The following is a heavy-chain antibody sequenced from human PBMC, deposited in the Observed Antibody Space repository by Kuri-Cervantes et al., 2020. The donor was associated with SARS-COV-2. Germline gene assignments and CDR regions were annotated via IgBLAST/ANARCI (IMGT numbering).Heavy chain of an antibody. CDR3: ARDGTSRRIDY. V-gene: IGHV3-21*01. CDR2: ISSSSSYI. J-gene: IGHJ4*02. Sequence: GESLKISCAASGFTFSSYSMNWVRQAPGKGLEWVSSISSSSSYIYYADSVKGRFTISRDNAKNSLYLQMNSLRVEDTAVYYCARDGTSRRIDYWGQGTLVTVSS. CDR1: GFTFSSYS. D-gene: IGHD6-13*01.